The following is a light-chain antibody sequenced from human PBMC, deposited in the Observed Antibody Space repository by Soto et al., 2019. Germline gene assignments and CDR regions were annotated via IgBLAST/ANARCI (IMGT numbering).Light chain of an antibody. J-gene: IGLJ2*01. Sequence: SSELTQPPSVSVAPGKTASIPCGGNNIGSKSVHWYQQNAGQAPVLVINYDAGRPSGIPERFSGSNSGNTATLTMSGVEGGDEADYYCQVWDTTSDHVVFGGGTKLTVL. V-gene: IGLV3-21*04. CDR1: NIGSKS. CDR2: YDA. CDR3: QVWDTTSDHVV.